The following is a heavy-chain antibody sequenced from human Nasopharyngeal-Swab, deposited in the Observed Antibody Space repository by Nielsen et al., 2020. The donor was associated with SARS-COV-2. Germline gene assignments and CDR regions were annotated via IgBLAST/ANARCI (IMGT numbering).Heavy chain of an antibody. V-gene: IGHV1-46*01. CDR1: GYTFTSYY. J-gene: IGHJ4*02. CDR2: INPSGGST. CDR3: ATSDLNTAMVGGFEY. Sequence: ASVKVSCKASGYTFTSYYMHWVRQAPGQGLEWMGIINPSGGSTSYAQKFQGRVTMTRDTSTSTVYMELSSLRSEDTAVYYCATSDLNTAMVGGFEYWGQGTLFTVSS. D-gene: IGHD5-18*01.